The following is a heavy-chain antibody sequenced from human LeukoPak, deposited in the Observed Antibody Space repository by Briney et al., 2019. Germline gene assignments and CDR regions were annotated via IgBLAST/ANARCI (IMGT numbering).Heavy chain of an antibody. J-gene: IGHJ5*02. CDR1: GYTFTSYG. V-gene: IGHV1-18*01. Sequence: ASVKVSCTASGYTFTSYGISWVRQAPGQGLEWMGWISAYNGNTNYAQKLQGRVTMTTDTSTSTAYMELRSLRSDDTAVYYCARAPGGYSGYDGENWFDPWGQGTLVTVSS. CDR2: ISAYNGNT. CDR3: ARAPGGYSGYDGENWFDP. D-gene: IGHD5-12*01.